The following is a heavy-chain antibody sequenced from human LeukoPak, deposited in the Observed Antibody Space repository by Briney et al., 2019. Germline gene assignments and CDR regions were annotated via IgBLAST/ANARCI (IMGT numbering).Heavy chain of an antibody. V-gene: IGHV3-33*01. J-gene: IGHJ4*02. CDR2: IWYDGSNK. D-gene: IGHD3-10*01. CDR1: GLIFSGYG. CDR3: ARWGSGKSFDY. Sequence: GGSLRLSCAASGLIFSGYGMHWVRQAPGKGLEWVAVIWYDGSNKYYTDSVKGRLTISRDNSKNTLYLQMNSLRVEDTAVYYCARWGSGKSFDYWGQGTLVTVSS.